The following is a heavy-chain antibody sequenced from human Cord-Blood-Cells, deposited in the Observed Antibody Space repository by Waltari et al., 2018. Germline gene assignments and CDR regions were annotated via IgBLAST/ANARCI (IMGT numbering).Heavy chain of an antibody. CDR1: GYTFTSQW. CDR3: ARVLSDSSGYYYWFDP. D-gene: IGHD3-22*01. J-gene: IGHJ5*02. CDR2: LYPVYSDT. Sequence: EVQLEQSGAEVKQPGESLKLSCKRSGYTFTSQWMAWGRQIPGKGLEWMGILYPVYSDTRYSPSFQCQVTISADKSISTAYLQWSSLKASDTAMYYCARVLSDSSGYYYWFDPWGQGTLVTVSS. V-gene: IGHV5-51*01.